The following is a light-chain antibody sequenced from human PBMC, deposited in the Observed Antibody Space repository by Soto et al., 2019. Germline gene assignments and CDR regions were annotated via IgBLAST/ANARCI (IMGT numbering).Light chain of an antibody. CDR3: QQYGSSPR. V-gene: IGKV3-20*01. CDR1: QSVSSSY. CDR2: GAS. J-gene: IGKJ4*01. Sequence: EVVLTQSPGTLSLSPGERATLSCRASQSVSSSYLAWYQQKPGQAPRLLIYGASSRATGIPDRFSGSGSGTDFTLTISRLEPEDFAVYYCQQYGSSPRFGGGTKVAIK.